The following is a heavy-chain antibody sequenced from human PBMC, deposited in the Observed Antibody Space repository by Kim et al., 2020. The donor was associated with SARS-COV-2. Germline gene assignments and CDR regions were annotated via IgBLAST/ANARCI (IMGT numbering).Heavy chain of an antibody. V-gene: IGHV3-23*01. D-gene: IGHD6-13*01. CDR1: GFTFSSYA. J-gene: IGHJ4*02. CDR3: AKDGQLVRGPLPVWFDY. Sequence: GGSLRLSCAASGFTFSSYAMSWVRQAPGKGLEWVSAISGSGGSTYYADSVKGRFTISRDNSKNTLYLQMNSLRAEDTAVYYCAKDGQLVRGPLPVWFDYWGQGTLVTVSS. CDR2: ISGSGGST.